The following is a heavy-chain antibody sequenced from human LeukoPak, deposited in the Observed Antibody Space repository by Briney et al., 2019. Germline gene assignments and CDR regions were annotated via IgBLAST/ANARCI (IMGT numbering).Heavy chain of an antibody. V-gene: IGHV3-48*04. Sequence: GGSLRLSCAASGFTFSSYSMNWVRQAPGKGLEWVSYISSSSSTIYYADSVKGRFTISRDNSKNTLYLQMNSLKTEDTAVYYCARDVAAAAVYYFDYWGQGTLVTVSS. CDR2: ISSSSSTI. J-gene: IGHJ4*02. D-gene: IGHD6-13*01. CDR1: GFTFSSYS. CDR3: ARDVAAAAVYYFDY.